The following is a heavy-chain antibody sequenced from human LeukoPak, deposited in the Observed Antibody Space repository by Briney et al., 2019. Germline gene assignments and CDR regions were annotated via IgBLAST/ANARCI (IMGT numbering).Heavy chain of an antibody. CDR3: AGXXXXYSSSWYRPVV. Sequence: GASVKVSCKASGGTFSSYAISWVRQAPGQGLEWMGGIIPIFGTANYAQKFQGRVTITADKSTSTAYMELSSLRSEDTAVYYCAGXXXXYSSSWYRPVVWGQGTLVTVSS. J-gene: IGHJ4*02. V-gene: IGHV1-69*06. D-gene: IGHD6-13*01. CDR1: GGTFSSYA. CDR2: IIPIFGTA.